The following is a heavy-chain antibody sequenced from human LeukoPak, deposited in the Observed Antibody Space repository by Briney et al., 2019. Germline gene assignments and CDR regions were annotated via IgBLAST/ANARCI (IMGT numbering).Heavy chain of an antibody. Sequence: GASLRLSCAACGFTISNCGMCCVRQTPGEVVEWASAMSSSGGSTFDAASEKGRFTITRDNSKNTLYLQMNSMRDEDTAVYYCAKRSLRGSGSPPYFDYWGQGTLVTVSS. D-gene: IGHD3-10*01. CDR1: GFTISNCG. CDR2: MSSSGGST. J-gene: IGHJ4*02. V-gene: IGHV3-23*01. CDR3: AKRSLRGSGSPPYFDY.